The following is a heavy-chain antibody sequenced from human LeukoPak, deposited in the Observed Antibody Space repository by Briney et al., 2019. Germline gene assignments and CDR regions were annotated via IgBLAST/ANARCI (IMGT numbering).Heavy chain of an antibody. V-gene: IGHV1-3*01. J-gene: IGHJ4*02. CDR3: ARDAGWEPYYFDY. D-gene: IGHD1-26*01. Sequence: EASVKVSCKASGYTFTTYSMHWVRQAPGQRLEWTGWINAGNGNTKYSQKFQGRVTITRDTSASTAYMELSSLRSEDTAVYYCARDAGWEPYYFDYWGQGTLVTVSS. CDR1: GYTFTTYS. CDR2: INAGNGNT.